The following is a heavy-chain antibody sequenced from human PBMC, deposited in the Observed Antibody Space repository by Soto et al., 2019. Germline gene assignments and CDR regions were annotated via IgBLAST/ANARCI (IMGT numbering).Heavy chain of an antibody. CDR3: AVATSSGWSRYFDY. D-gene: IGHD6-19*01. J-gene: IGHJ4*02. CDR2: IIPIFGTA. Sequence: GASVKVSCKASGGTFSSYAISWVRQAPGQGLEWMGGIIPIFGTANYAQKFQGRVTITADKSTSTACMELSSLRSEDTAVYYCAVATSSGWSRYFDYWGQGTLVTVSS. V-gene: IGHV1-69*06. CDR1: GGTFSSYA.